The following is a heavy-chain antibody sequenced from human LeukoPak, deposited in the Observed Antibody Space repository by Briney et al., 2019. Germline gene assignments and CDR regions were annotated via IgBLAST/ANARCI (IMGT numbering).Heavy chain of an antibody. D-gene: IGHD6-13*01. CDR3: ARALAAAGTHYYYYYMDV. J-gene: IGHJ6*03. Sequence: GGSLRLSCAASGFTFSSHWMSWVRQAPGKGLEWVANINQDGSDKNYVDSVKGRFTISRDNAKNSLYLQINSLRAEDTAVYYCARALAAAGTHYYYYYMDVWGKGTTVTVSS. CDR1: GFTFSSHW. CDR2: INQDGSDK. V-gene: IGHV3-7*01.